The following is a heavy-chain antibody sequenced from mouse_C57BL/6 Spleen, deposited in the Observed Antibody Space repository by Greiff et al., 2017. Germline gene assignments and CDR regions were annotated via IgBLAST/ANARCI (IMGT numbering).Heavy chain of an antibody. CDR1: GYTFTSYW. CDR3: ASTTAQATGAWFAY. D-gene: IGHD3-2*02. CDR2: IDPSDSET. Sequence: QVQLQQSGAELVRPGSSVKLSCKASGYTFTSYWMHWVKQRPIQGLEWIGNIDPSDSETHYNQKFKDKATLTVDKSSSTAYMQLSSLTSEDSAVYYCASTTAQATGAWFAYWGQGTLVTVSA. J-gene: IGHJ3*01. V-gene: IGHV1-52*01.